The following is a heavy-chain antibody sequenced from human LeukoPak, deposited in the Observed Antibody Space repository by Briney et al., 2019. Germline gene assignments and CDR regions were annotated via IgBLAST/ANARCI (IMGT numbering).Heavy chain of an antibody. CDR3: ARDQDDYGDYVSG. V-gene: IGHV3-33*01. CDR1: GFTFSSYA. CDR2: IWYDGSNK. D-gene: IGHD4-17*01. J-gene: IGHJ4*02. Sequence: GGSLRLSCATSGFTFSSYAMHWVRQAPGKGLEWVAVIWYDGSNKYYADSVKGRFTISRDNSKNTLYLQMNSLRAEDTAVYYCARDQDDYGDYVSGWGQGTLDTVSS.